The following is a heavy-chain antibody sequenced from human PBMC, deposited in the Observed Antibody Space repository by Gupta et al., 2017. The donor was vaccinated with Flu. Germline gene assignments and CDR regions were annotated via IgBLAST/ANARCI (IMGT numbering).Heavy chain of an antibody. CDR3: AGGEDSTDYHLNY. CDR2: LYPSGSA. J-gene: IGHJ4*02. Sequence: QVQLQESGPTLVTPSQTLSPTCTASGGSISRRVYYWTWIRQSAGKRMEWCGRLYPSGSATYNTSLKTRGTISIDTSKNQLSLRLSAVTAADTAVYECAGGEDSTDYHLNYWCQGALVTVSS. CDR1: GGSISRRVYY. D-gene: IGHD3-22*01. V-gene: IGHV4-61*02.